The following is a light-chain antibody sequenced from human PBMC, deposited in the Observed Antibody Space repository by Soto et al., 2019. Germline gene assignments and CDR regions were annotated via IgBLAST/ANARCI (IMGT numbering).Light chain of an antibody. J-gene: IGLJ3*02. Sequence: QSVLTQPASVSGSPGQSVTISCTGTRSDIGGYDYVSWFQQHPGKAPKLMIFDVSNWPSGVAYRFSGSKSGNTASLTISGLQAEDEADYYCSSYTSNNTRVFGGGTKLTVL. V-gene: IGLV2-14*01. CDR2: DVS. CDR1: RSDIGGYDY. CDR3: SSYTSNNTRV.